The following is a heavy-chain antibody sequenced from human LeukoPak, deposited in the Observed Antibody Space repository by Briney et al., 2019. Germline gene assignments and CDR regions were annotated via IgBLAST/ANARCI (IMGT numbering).Heavy chain of an antibody. D-gene: IGHD3-22*01. CDR1: GGSISSYY. CDR3: ARDHLDSSGYNWFDP. V-gene: IGHV4-59*01. J-gene: IGHJ5*02. CDR2: IYYSGST. Sequence: PSETLSLTCTVSGGSISSYYWSWIRQPPGKGLEWIGYIYYSGSTNYNPSLKSRVTISVDTSKNQFSLKLSSVTAADTAVYYCARDHLDSSGYNWFDPWGQGTLVTVSS.